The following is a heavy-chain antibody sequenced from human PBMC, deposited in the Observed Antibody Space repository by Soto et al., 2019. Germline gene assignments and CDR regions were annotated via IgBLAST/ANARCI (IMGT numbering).Heavy chain of an antibody. Sequence: SETLSLTCTVSGGSISSSSYYWGWIRQPPGKGLEWIGSIYYSGSTYYNPSLKSRVTISVDTSKNQFSLKLSSVTAADTAVYYCARHPDRYCSGGSCYRYYYGMDVWGQGTTVTVS. CDR2: IYYSGST. J-gene: IGHJ6*02. CDR1: GGSISSSSYY. CDR3: ARHPDRYCSGGSCYRYYYGMDV. V-gene: IGHV4-39*01. D-gene: IGHD2-15*01.